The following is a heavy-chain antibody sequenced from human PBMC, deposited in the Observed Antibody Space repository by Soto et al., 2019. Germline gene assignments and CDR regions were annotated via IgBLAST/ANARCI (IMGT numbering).Heavy chain of an antibody. V-gene: IGHV5-51*03. CDR3: ARPRSSSRNYYGMDV. CDR1: GYSFTSYW. Sequence: EVQLVQSGAEVKKPGESLKISCKGSGYSFTSYWIGWVRQMPGKGLGSMGIIYPGDSDTRYSPSFQGQVTISADKSISTAYLQWSSLKASDTAMYYCARPRSSSRNYYGMDVWGQGTTVTVSS. J-gene: IGHJ6*02. CDR2: IYPGDSDT. D-gene: IGHD6-13*01.